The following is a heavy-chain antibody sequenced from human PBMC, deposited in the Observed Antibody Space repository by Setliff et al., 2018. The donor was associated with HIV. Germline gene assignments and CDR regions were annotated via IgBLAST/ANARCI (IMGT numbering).Heavy chain of an antibody. D-gene: IGHD3-22*01. V-gene: IGHV1-18*01. J-gene: IGHJ3*02. Sequence: ASVKVSCKASGYTFTTYGISWVRQAPGQGLEWMGWISPYNGNTNHVQKLQGRVTMTTDTSTSTAYMALRSLRSDDTAVYYCARDPRLDYYDSSGSPLDAFDIWGQGTMVTVSS. CDR2: ISPYNGNT. CDR3: ARDPRLDYYDSSGSPLDAFDI. CDR1: GYTFTTYG.